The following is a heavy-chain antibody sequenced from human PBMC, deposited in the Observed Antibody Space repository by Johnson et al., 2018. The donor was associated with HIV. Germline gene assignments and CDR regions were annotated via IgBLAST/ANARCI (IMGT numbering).Heavy chain of an antibody. Sequence: VQLVESGGGLVQPGGSLRLSCAASGFTFSDYWMTWVRQPPGKGLEWVANTKQDGSENYYVDSVKGRFTISRDTGKKSLYLQMSSLRDDDTALYCCVRAFGSGGYSSSWYLGLGSFDIWGQGTMVIVSS. J-gene: IGHJ3*02. CDR1: GFTFSDYW. D-gene: IGHD6-13*01. V-gene: IGHV3-7*05. CDR2: TKQDGSEN. CDR3: VRAFGSGGYSSSWYLGLGSFDI.